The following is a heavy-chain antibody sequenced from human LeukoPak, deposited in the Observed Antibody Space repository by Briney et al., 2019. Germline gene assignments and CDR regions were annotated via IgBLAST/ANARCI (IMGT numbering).Heavy chain of an antibody. J-gene: IGHJ5*02. Sequence: ASVKVSCKASGYTFTGYYMHWVRQAPGQGLEWMGWINPNSGSTNYAQKFQGWVTMTRDTSISTAYMELSRLRSDDTAVYYCARGVIVGGGVGFDPWGQGTLVIVSS. V-gene: IGHV1-2*04. D-gene: IGHD1-26*01. CDR1: GYTFTGYY. CDR2: INPNSGST. CDR3: ARGVIVGGGVGFDP.